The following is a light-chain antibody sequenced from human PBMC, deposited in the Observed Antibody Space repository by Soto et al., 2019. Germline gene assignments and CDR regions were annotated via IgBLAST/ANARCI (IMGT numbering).Light chain of an antibody. J-gene: IGLJ1*01. CDR2: EVN. Sequence: QSALTQPPSASGSPGQSVTISCTGTSTDVGGYDYVSWYQQHPGKVPKLMIYEVNKRPSGVPXRFSGSKSGNTASLTVSGXQPEDXXXXYCTSYAGGNNVFGTGTKLTVL. CDR1: STDVGGYDY. CDR3: TSYAGGNNV. V-gene: IGLV2-8*01.